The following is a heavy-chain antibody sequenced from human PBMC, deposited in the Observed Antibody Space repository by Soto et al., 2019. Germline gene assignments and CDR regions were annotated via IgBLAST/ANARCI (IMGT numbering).Heavy chain of an antibody. D-gene: IGHD3-22*01. J-gene: IGHJ4*02. CDR2: ISGRSNTI. CDR1: GFTFSDYN. CDR3: AREGDGSGFFSDF. Sequence: EVQLVESGGGLVQPGGPLRLSCVASGFTFSDYNMNWVRKAPGKGLEWVSFISGRSNTIYYADSVKGRFTISRDNAKNSLYLLMNSLRAEDTAVYYCAREGDGSGFFSDFWGQGTLVTVSS. V-gene: IGHV3-48*01.